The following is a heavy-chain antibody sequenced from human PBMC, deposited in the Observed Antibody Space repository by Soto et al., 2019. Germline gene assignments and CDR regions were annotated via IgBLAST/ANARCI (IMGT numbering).Heavy chain of an antibody. CDR3: AREQVPGYYNVIGY. CDR1: GFTFSSCA. CDR2: IIDSGGST. V-gene: IGHV3-23*01. D-gene: IGHD3-9*01. J-gene: IGHJ4*02. Sequence: PGGSLRLSCAASGFTFSSCAMGWVRQAPGKGLEWVSDIIDSGGSTYYADSVKGRFTISRDISKSTLYLQMDSLRAEDTAVYYCAREQVPGYYNVIGYWGQGILVTVSS.